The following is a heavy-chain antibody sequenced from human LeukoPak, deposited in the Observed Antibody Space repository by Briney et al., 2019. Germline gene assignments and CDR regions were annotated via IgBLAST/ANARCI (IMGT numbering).Heavy chain of an antibody. CDR3: ARVSRTYYDFWSGLQYYFDY. V-gene: IGHV3-7*01. Sequence: PGGSLRLSCAASGFTFSNYWMSWVRQAPGKGLEWVANIKEDGSEKYYVESVKGRFTISRDNAKTSLYLQMNSLRAEDTAVYYCARVSRTYYDFWSGLQYYFDYWGQGTLVTVSS. J-gene: IGHJ4*02. CDR1: GFTFSNYW. D-gene: IGHD3-3*01. CDR2: IKEDGSEK.